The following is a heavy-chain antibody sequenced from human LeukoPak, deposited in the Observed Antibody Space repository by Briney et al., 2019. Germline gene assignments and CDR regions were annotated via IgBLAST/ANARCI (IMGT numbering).Heavy chain of an antibody. D-gene: IGHD2-15*01. Sequence: GGSLRLSCAASGFTFSNYAMSWVRQAPGKGLEWVSLISASGGSTYYADSMQGRFTVSRDNSKNTLYLQIGSLRAEDTAVYYCAKDLPLGYWPRTPLVLNYFDPWGQGTLVTVSS. CDR3: AKDLPLGYWPRTPLVLNYFDP. J-gene: IGHJ5*02. V-gene: IGHV3-23*01. CDR2: ISASGGST. CDR1: GFTFSNYA.